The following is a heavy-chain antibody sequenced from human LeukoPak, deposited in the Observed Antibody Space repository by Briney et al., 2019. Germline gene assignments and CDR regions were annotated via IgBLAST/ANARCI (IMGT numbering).Heavy chain of an antibody. Sequence: GGSLRLSCAASGFIFRTYWMMWARQAPGKGLEWVANMKGDGSEIHYVESVKGRFTISRDNAKNSLYLQMNSLRPEDTAVYYCARPAYTAAYDLWGQGTMVTVSS. V-gene: IGHV3-7*01. CDR3: ARPAYTAAYDL. CDR2: MKGDGSEI. CDR1: GFIFRTYW. J-gene: IGHJ3*01. D-gene: IGHD3-16*01.